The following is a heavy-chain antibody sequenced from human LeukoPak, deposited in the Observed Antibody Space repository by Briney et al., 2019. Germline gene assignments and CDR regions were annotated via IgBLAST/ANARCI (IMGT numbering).Heavy chain of an antibody. CDR3: ARGSCSSTSCTHDPFDWFDP. V-gene: IGHV3-74*01. Sequence: PGGSLRLSCAASGFTFSSYWMHWVRHAPGKGLVWVSRINTDGSSTSYADSVKGRFTISRDNAKNTLYLQMNSLRAEDTAVYYCARGSCSSTSCTHDPFDWFDPWGQGTLVTVSS. J-gene: IGHJ5*02. CDR2: INTDGSST. D-gene: IGHD2-2*01. CDR1: GFTFSSYW.